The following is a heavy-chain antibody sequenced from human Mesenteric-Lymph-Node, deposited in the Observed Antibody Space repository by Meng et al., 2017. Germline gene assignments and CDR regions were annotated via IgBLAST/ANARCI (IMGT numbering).Heavy chain of an antibody. CDR1: GGSISTSGYY. D-gene: IGHD2-2*01. CDR2: IYYSGTT. V-gene: IGHV4-39*01. J-gene: IGHJ4*02. Sequence: LQDEAPGMVQPSEALSPTCSVPGGSISTSGYYWGWIRQPPGKGLEWIGNIYYSGTTYYNPSLKSRVTISVDTSKNQFSLKLSSVSAADTAVYYCARLGDCRSTNCLDYWGQGTLVTVSS. CDR3: ARLGDCRSTNCLDY.